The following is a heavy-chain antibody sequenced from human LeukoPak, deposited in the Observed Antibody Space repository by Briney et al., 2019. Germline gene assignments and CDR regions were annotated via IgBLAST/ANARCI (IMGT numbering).Heavy chain of an antibody. CDR2: INTDGSST. CDR1: GFTFSSYW. V-gene: IGHV3-74*01. Sequence: PGGSLRLSCAVSGFTFSSYWMHWVRHAPGKGLVWVSRINTDGSSTSHADSVKGRSTISRDNAKNTLYLQMNSLRVEDTAVYYCASSTNGWGQGTLVTVSS. D-gene: IGHD1-1*01. CDR3: ASSTNG. J-gene: IGHJ4*02.